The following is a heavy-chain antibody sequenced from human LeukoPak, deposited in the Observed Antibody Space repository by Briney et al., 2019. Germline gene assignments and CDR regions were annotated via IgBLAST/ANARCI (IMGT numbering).Heavy chain of an antibody. CDR2: ISSSSSYI. Sequence: PGGALRLSCAAPGFTFSSYSMNWVRQAPGKGLEWVSSISSSSSYIYYADSVKGRFTISRDNAKNSLYLQMNSLRAEDTAVYYCARRGYSGYGVDYWGQGTLVTVSS. D-gene: IGHD5-12*01. CDR1: GFTFSSYS. V-gene: IGHV3-21*01. J-gene: IGHJ4*02. CDR3: ARRGYSGYGVDY.